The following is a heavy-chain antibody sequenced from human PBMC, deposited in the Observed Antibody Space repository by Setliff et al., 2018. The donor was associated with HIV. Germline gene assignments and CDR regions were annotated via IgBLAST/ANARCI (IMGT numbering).Heavy chain of an antibody. V-gene: IGHV3-21*01. CDR2: ISSSGTYI. D-gene: IGHD6-19*01. CDR3: TRMIPPRSNRFSSGWFDY. CDR1: GFSFNAYS. J-gene: IGHJ4*02. Sequence: LRLSCAASGFSFNAYSMSWVRQAPGKGLEWVSSISSSGTYIYYADSMKGRFTISRDKAGNSLYLQMNNVRAEDTAVYYCTRMIPPRSNRFSSGWFDYWGQGTVVTVSS.